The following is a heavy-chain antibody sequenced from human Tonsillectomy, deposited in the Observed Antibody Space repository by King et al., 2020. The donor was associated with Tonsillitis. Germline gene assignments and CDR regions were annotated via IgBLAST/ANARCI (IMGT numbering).Heavy chain of an antibody. D-gene: IGHD2-2*01. V-gene: IGHV3-48*01. Sequence: VQLVQSGGGLVEPGGSLRLSCSASGFTFTTYGMNWVRQAPGKGLEWISYIMSNSATIYYADSVKGRFTISRDNAKNSLYLQISSLRAEDTAVYFCATVRGSTWRLGYLDLWGRGTLVTVSS. CDR1: GFTFTTYG. CDR2: IMSNSATI. CDR3: ATVRGSTWRLGYLDL. J-gene: IGHJ2*01.